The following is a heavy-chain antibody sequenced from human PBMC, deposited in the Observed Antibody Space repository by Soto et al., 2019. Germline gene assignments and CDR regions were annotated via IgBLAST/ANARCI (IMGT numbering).Heavy chain of an antibody. Sequence: GGSLRLSCAASGFTFSIYGMHWVRQAPGKGLEWVAVISYDGSNKYYADSVKGRFTISRDNSKNTLYLQMNSLRAEDTAVYYCAKGGERGFLDYWGQGTLVIVSS. CDR3: AKGGERGFLDY. CDR1: GFTFSIYG. J-gene: IGHJ4*02. CDR2: ISYDGSNK. V-gene: IGHV3-30*18. D-gene: IGHD1-1*01.